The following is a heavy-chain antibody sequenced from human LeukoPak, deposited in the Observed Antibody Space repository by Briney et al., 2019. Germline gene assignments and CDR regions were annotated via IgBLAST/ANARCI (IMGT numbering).Heavy chain of an antibody. CDR3: ARDRSTLDY. CDR1: GFTFSDYY. CDR2: ISGSGTTI. J-gene: IGHJ4*02. Sequence: GGSLRLSCAAFGFTFSDYYMSWIRQAPGKGLEWVSYISGSGTTIYYTDSVKGRFTVSRDNAQNSLYLQMNSLRAEDTAVYYRARDRSTLDYWGQGTLVTVSS. D-gene: IGHD6-6*01. V-gene: IGHV3-11*01.